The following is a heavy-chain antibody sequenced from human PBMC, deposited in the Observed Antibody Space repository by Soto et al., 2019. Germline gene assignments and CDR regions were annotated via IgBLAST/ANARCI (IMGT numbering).Heavy chain of an antibody. J-gene: IGHJ3*02. CDR1: GYTFTSYG. V-gene: IGHV1-18*01. CDR2: ISAYNGNT. CDR3: ARDHRFSPPGRFDI. D-gene: IGHD3-3*01. Sequence: ASVKVSCKASGYTFTSYGISWVRQAPGQGPEWMGWISAYNGNTNYAQKLQGRVTMTTDTSTSTAYMELRSLRSDDTAVYYCARDHRFSPPGRFDIWGQGTMVTVSS.